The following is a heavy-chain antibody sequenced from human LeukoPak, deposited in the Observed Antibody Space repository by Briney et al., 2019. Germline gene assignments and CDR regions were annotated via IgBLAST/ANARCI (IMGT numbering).Heavy chain of an antibody. V-gene: IGHV3-15*01. D-gene: IGHD3-22*01. Sequence: GGSLRLSCAAAAGAFSNAWMSWVRQAPGKGLEWVGRIKSKTDGGTTDYAAPVKGRFTISRDDSKNTLYLQMNSLKTEDTAVYYCTTVDYDSSGYVSYWGQGTLVTVSS. CDR3: TTVDYDSSGYVSY. J-gene: IGHJ4*02. CDR2: IKSKTDGGTT. CDR1: AGAFSNAW.